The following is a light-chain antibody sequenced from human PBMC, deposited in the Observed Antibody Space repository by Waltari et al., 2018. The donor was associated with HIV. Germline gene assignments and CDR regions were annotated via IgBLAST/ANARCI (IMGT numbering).Light chain of an antibody. CDR3: GTWDSSLNAGV. V-gene: IGLV1-51*01. Sequence: QSMLTQPPSVSAAPGQKVTISCSRSSSNLGNDFVSWYQHLPGAAPKLVIHDNDNRPSGIPDRFSGSKSGASATLVITELQTGDEGDYYCGTWDSSLNAGVFGGGTKLTVL. CDR1: SSNLGNDF. CDR2: DND. J-gene: IGLJ3*02.